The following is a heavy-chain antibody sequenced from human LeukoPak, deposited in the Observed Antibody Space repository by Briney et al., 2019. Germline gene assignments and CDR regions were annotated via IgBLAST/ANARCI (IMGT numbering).Heavy chain of an antibody. Sequence: GGSLRLXCAVSGFTFNTAWMSWVRQAPGKGLGYIGRIKSKTDGGTTYYAAPVKGRFTISRDDSKNTLYLQMNGLKIEDTALYYCTADLRLWGQGTLVTVSS. CDR3: TADLRL. V-gene: IGHV3-15*01. J-gene: IGHJ1*01. CDR2: IKSKTDGGTT. D-gene: IGHD3-16*01. CDR1: GFTFNTAW.